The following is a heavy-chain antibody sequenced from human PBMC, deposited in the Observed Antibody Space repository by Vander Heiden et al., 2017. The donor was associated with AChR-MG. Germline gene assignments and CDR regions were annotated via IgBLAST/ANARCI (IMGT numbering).Heavy chain of an antibody. V-gene: IGHV3-30-3*01. CDR1: GFTFSNYA. Sequence: VPLVESGGGVVQPGRSLRLSCAASGFTFSNYAMHWVRQAPGKGLEWVAVISYDGSNKYYADSVKGRFTISRDNSKNTLYLQMNSLRAEDTAVYYCARVPQGYCSGGSCSSGAFDIWGQGTMVTVSS. D-gene: IGHD2-15*01. J-gene: IGHJ3*02. CDR3: ARVPQGYCSGGSCSSGAFDI. CDR2: ISYDGSNK.